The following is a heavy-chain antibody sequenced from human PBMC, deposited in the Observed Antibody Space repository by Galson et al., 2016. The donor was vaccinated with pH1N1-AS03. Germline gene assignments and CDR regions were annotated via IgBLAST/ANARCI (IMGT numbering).Heavy chain of an antibody. J-gene: IGHJ5*02. V-gene: IGHV5-51*01. Sequence: QSGAEVKKPGESLKISCQGFGYSFTSHWIAWVRQMPGKGPEWMGSIYPGDSDIRYSPSFQGQVTISADTSAYLQWTSLKASDTAIYYCARQAGYTSSWSYLDTWGQGTLVTV. CDR3: ARQAGYTSSWSYLDT. D-gene: IGHD6-6*01. CDR2: IYPGDSDI. CDR1: GYSFTSHW.